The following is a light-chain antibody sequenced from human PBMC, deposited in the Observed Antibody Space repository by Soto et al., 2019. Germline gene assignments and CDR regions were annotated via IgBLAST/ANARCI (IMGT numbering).Light chain of an antibody. J-gene: IGKJ1*01. CDR2: GAS. CDR3: QQYGSSPWT. CDR1: QTVSSTY. Sequence: IVLTQSPGTLSLSPGDRATLACRASQTVSSTYLAWYQQKPGQAPRVLIYGASSRATGIPDRFSGSGSGTDFTLTISRLEPEDFAVYYCQQYGSSPWTFGQGTKVEIK. V-gene: IGKV3-20*01.